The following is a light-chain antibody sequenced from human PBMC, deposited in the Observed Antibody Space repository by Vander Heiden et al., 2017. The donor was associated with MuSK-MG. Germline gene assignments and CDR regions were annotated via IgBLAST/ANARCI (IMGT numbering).Light chain of an antibody. CDR1: TGAVTSGHY. V-gene: IGLV7-46*01. J-gene: IGLJ1*01. Sequence: QVLLTQEPPLTVSPGGTVSLTCDSSTGAVTSGHYPYWFQQKPGPATMILRYDTSDRHSWTPARVSGHLLGGTAALTLSGAQPEDEAEYYCLLYYSGARRIFGTGTKVTVL. CDR2: DTS. CDR3: LLYYSGARRI.